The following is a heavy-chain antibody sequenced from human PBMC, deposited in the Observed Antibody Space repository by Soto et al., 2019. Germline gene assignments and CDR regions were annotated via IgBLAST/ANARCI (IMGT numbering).Heavy chain of an antibody. J-gene: IGHJ6*02. D-gene: IGHD3-16*01. CDR2: IYHSGST. Sequence: PSETLSLTCAVSGGSISSSNWWSWVRQPPGKGLEWIGEIYHSGSTNYNPSLKSRVTIPVDKSKNQFSLKLSSVTAADTAVYYCARAEGGNYYGMDVWGQGTTVTVSS. CDR1: GGSISSSNW. CDR3: ARAEGGNYYGMDV. V-gene: IGHV4-4*02.